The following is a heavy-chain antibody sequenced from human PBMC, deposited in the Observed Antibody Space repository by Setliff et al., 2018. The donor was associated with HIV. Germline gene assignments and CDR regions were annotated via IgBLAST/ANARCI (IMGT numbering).Heavy chain of an antibody. V-gene: IGHV1-24*01. CDR3: ARDFFGQRVGATLGY. Sequence: GASVKVSCKISGYTLTELSIHWVRQAPGKGLEWMANFDPEDGETFYAQKFLGRLTMTEDTSTDTAYMELSRLRSDDTAVYYCARDFFGQRVGATLGYWGQGTLVTVSS. J-gene: IGHJ4*02. D-gene: IGHD1-26*01. CDR1: GYTLTELS. CDR2: FDPEDGET.